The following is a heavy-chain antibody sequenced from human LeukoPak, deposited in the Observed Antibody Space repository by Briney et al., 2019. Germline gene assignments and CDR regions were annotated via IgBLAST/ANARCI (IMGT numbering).Heavy chain of an antibody. CDR1: GDTFGTFS. Sequence: GSSVKVSCKASGDTFGTFSFNWVRQAPSEGLEWLGGLTPLAGTPNYAHKFQGRLTISADKSTSTVYMELSRLTSEDTAVYFCAKFWSGYYTDWGQGTLVSVSS. CDR3: AKFWSGYYTD. V-gene: IGHV1-69*06. D-gene: IGHD3-3*01. J-gene: IGHJ4*02. CDR2: LTPLAGTP.